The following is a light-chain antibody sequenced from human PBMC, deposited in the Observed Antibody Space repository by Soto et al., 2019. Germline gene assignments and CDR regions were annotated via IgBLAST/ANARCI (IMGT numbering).Light chain of an antibody. Sequence: IVLTPSPPTLSGSPGDTATFSCRANQSFSRTLAWYQQKPGQAPRLLIYGASTMATAIPARFSGSGSGTEFTLNITSLQSEDIAVYYCQQYDSWLVWTFGQGTKVEI. J-gene: IGKJ1*01. CDR3: QQYDSWLVWT. CDR1: QSFSRT. V-gene: IGKV3-15*01. CDR2: GAS.